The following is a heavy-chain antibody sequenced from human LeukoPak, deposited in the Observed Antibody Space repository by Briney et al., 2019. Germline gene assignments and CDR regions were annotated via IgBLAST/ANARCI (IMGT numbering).Heavy chain of an antibody. V-gene: IGHV3-21*01. J-gene: IGHJ4*02. D-gene: IGHD3-10*01. CDR1: GFTFSRYS. CDR2: ISSSSAYI. CDR3: VRDQMVRQVIGY. Sequence: GGSLRLSCAASGFTFSRYSMNWVRQAPGKGLEWVSSISSSSAYIFYADSVRGRFTISRDNAKNSLYLQVNSLRAEDTAVYYCVRDQMVRQVIGYWGQGTLVTVSS.